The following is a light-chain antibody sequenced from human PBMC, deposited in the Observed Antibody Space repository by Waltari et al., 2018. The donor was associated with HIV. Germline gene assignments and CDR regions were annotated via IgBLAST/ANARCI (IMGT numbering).Light chain of an antibody. V-gene: IGKV3D-15*01. CDR1: QNVDDK. CDR3: QQYHHWPPLT. CDR2: HSS. J-gene: IGKJ4*01. Sequence: DIVLTQSPATISVSPGGRVTVSCRASQNVDDKLAWYQQKPGQSPRLLIYHSSARAAGVPTRFGGAGSATNFTLTITTLQSEDFALYFCQQYHHWPPLTFGGESRVELK.